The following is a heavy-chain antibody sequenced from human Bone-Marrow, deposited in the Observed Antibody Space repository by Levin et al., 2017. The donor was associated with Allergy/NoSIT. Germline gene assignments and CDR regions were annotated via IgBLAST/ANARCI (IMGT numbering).Heavy chain of an antibody. CDR2: ISGSGGPT. Sequence: WGSLRLSCAASGFRFNDYAMSWVRQAPGKGLEWVSAISGSGGPTYYADSVKGRFTLSRDNSKNTLYLQMNSLSAEDTAVYFCAKDRGKGAASRPTSWGQGTLVTVSS. D-gene: IGHD6-13*01. V-gene: IGHV3-23*01. CDR1: GFRFNDYA. CDR3: AKDRGKGAASRPTS. J-gene: IGHJ5*02.